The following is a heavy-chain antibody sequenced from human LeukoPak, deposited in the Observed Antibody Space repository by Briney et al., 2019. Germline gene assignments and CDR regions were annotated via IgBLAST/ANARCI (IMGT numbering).Heavy chain of an antibody. V-gene: IGHV1-2*02. Sequence: ASVKVSCKASGYTFTGYYMHWVRQAPGQGLEWMGWINPNSGGTNYAQKFQGRVTMTRDTSISTAYMELSRLRSDDTAVYYCAVYYDILTGYPPLRTFDYWGQGTLVTVSS. D-gene: IGHD3-9*01. J-gene: IGHJ4*02. CDR2: INPNSGGT. CDR3: AVYYDILTGYPPLRTFDY. CDR1: GYTFTGYY.